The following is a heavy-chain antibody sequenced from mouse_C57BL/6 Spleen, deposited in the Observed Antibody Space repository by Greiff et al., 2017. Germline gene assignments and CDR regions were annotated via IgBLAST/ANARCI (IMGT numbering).Heavy chain of an antibody. Sequence: EVKVVESGGDLVKPGGSLKLSCAASGFTFSSYGMSWVRQTPDKRLEWVATISSGGSYTYYPDNVKGRFTISRDNAENTLYLQMSNLKTEDTAMYYCERQISHYYGSSYYAMDYWGQGTSVTVSS. V-gene: IGHV5-6*01. D-gene: IGHD1-1*01. CDR1: GFTFSSYG. CDR3: ERQISHYYGSSYYAMDY. CDR2: ISSGGSYT. J-gene: IGHJ4*01.